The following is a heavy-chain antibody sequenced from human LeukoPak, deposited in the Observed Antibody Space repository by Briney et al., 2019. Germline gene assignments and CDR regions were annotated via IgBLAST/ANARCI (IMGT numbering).Heavy chain of an antibody. CDR3: ARVLRFYYFDY. V-gene: IGHV4-59*01. Sequence: SETLSLTCTVSGGSISSYYWSWIRQPPGKGLEWIGYIYYSGSTNYNPSLKSRVTISVDTSKNQSSLKLSSVTAADTAVYYCARVLRFYYFDYWGQGTLVTVSS. D-gene: IGHD3-3*01. J-gene: IGHJ4*02. CDR1: GGSISSYY. CDR2: IYYSGST.